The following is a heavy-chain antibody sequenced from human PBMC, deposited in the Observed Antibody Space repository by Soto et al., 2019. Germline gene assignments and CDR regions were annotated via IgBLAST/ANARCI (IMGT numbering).Heavy chain of an antibody. Sequence: ASVKVSCKASGYTFTSYGISWVRQAPGQGLEWMGWISAYNGNTNYAQKLQGRVTMTTDTSTSTAYMELRSLRSDDTAVYYCARGIAAAGKTNYYYYYYMDVWGKGTTVTVSS. D-gene: IGHD6-13*01. J-gene: IGHJ6*03. V-gene: IGHV1-18*01. CDR3: ARGIAAAGKTNYYYYYYMDV. CDR1: GYTFTSYG. CDR2: ISAYNGNT.